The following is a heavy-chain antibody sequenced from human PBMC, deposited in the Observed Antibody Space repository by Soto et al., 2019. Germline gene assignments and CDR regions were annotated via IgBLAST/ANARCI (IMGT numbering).Heavy chain of an antibody. Sequence: QVQMVQSGAEVKKPGSSARVSCKVSGGTFSRHSISWVRQAPGQGLEWMGGIIPIFDATQYAQKFQGRLTITADESTTTFHMDLSGLRPEDTAIYYCARDLTSVRGSWGQGTLVTAS. D-gene: IGHD3-10*01. CDR3: ARDLTSVRGS. J-gene: IGHJ4*02. V-gene: IGHV1-69*01. CDR1: GGTFSRHS. CDR2: IIPIFDAT.